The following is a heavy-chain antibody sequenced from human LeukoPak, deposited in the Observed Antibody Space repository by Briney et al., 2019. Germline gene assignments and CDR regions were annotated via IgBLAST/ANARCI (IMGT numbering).Heavy chain of an antibody. Sequence: GGSLRLSCAASGFTFSNAWMSWVRQPPGKGLEWVGRIKSKTDGGTTDYAAPVKGRFTISRDDSKNTLYLQMNSLKTEDTAVSYCTTARGNYYDSSGYYYVLEYFQHWGQGTLVTVSS. J-gene: IGHJ1*01. D-gene: IGHD3-22*01. CDR2: IKSKTDGGTT. CDR3: TTARGNYYDSSGYYYVLEYFQH. V-gene: IGHV3-15*01. CDR1: GFTFSNAW.